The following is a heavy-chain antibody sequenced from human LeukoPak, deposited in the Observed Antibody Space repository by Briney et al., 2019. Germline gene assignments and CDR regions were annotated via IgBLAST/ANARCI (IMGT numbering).Heavy chain of an antibody. D-gene: IGHD3-10*01. V-gene: IGHV1-46*01. CDR2: INPSGGTR. J-gene: IGHJ4*02. CDR1: GYTFTSYY. CDR3: ARALAPYGSGSYAFDY. Sequence: GASVKVSCKASGYTFTSYYMHWVRQATGQGLEWMGIINPSGGTRTYAQKFQGRVTMTSDTSTSSINMELSSLRSEDTAVYYCARALAPYGSGSYAFDYWGQGTLVTVSS.